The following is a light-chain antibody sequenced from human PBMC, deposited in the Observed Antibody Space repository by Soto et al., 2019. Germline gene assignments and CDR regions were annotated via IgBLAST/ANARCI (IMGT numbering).Light chain of an antibody. V-gene: IGKV3-11*01. Sequence: EIVLTQSPATLSLSPGERATLSCRASQGVSSYLAWYQQKPGQAPRLLIYDASNRATGTPARFSGSGSGTDFTLTISSLEPEDFAVYYCQQRSNWPRFTFGGGTKVDI. CDR1: QGVSSY. J-gene: IGKJ4*01. CDR2: DAS. CDR3: QQRSNWPRFT.